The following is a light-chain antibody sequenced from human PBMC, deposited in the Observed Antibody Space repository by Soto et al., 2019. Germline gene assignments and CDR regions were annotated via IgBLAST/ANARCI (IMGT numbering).Light chain of an antibody. Sequence: DIQMTQSPSSVSASVGDRLTITCRASRDISNSLAWYQQTPGKAPKLLLRGASSLHRGVPSRFSGGGAGTEFTLTISSLQPEEFATYYCQQTSAFPRTFGLGTKVDVK. V-gene: IGKV1-12*01. CDR3: QQTSAFPRT. CDR2: GAS. CDR1: RDISNS. J-gene: IGKJ3*01.